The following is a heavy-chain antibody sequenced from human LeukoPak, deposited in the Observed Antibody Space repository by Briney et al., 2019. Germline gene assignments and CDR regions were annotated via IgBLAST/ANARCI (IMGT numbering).Heavy chain of an antibody. D-gene: IGHD3-3*01. CDR1: GGTFSSYA. Sequence: SVKVSCKASGGTFSSYAISWVRQAPGQGLEWMGRIIPILGIANYAQKFQGRVTMTRNTSISTAYMELSSLRSEDTAVYYCARSHLTSYYDFWSGYWDFDYWGQGTLVTVSS. CDR2: IIPILGIA. V-gene: IGHV1-69*04. J-gene: IGHJ4*02. CDR3: ARSHLTSYYDFWSGYWDFDY.